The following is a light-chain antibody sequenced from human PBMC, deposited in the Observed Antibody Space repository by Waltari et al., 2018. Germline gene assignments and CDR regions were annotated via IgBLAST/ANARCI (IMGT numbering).Light chain of an antibody. CDR1: SSDVGYYNL. J-gene: IGLJ3*02. Sequence: QSALTQPASVSGSPGQSITISCTATSSDVGYYNLVSWYQQHPGKAPRLMIYEVATHPSGVSNRLYGCKASKTESLANSGLQAEDVADYYCCSYAASSTWVFGGGTKLTVL. CDR3: CSYAASSTWV. V-gene: IGLV2-23*02. CDR2: EVA.